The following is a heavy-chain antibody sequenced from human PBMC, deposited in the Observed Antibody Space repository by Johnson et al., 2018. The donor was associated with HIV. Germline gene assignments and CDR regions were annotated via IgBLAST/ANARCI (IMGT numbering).Heavy chain of an antibody. CDR2: IYSGDNT. D-gene: IGHD6-19*01. CDR1: GFTVSTNS. V-gene: IGHV3-66*01. CDR3: AGGVAVAFDI. Sequence: MHLVESGGGLVQPGGSLRLCCAASGFTVSTNSMSWVRQAPGKGLEWVSVIYSGDNTLYADSVKGRFIVSRDNSKNTLYVQMNSLRAEDTAVYYCAGGVAVAFDIWGPGTMVTVSS. J-gene: IGHJ3*02.